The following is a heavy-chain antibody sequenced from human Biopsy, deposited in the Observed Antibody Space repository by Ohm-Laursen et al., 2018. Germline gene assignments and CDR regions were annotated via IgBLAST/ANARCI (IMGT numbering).Heavy chain of an antibody. Sequence: GASVKVSCKASGNTFAAYHIHWVRQAPGQGLEWMGGIIPMFGTTNYAQKFQGRLSITADKSTTAAYLELSGLRSEDTAVYYCASHVTYNFNGGLDYWGHGTLVTVSS. CDR2: IIPMFGTT. D-gene: IGHD1-14*01. V-gene: IGHV1-69*06. CDR3: ASHVTYNFNGGLDY. J-gene: IGHJ4*01. CDR1: GNTFAAYH.